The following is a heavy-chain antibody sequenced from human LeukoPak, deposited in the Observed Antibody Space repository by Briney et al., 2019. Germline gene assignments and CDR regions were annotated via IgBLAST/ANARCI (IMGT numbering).Heavy chain of an antibody. J-gene: IGHJ4*02. CDR1: GYTFTSYY. CDR2: INPTGGST. D-gene: IGHD3-9*01. CDR3: ARDRVGYDILTGYLE. Sequence: ASVKVSCKASGYTFTSYYMHWVRQAPGQGLEWMGLINPTGGSTGYAQKFQGRVTMTRDMSTSTDYMELSSLRSEDTAVYYCARDRVGYDILTGYLEWGQGTLVTVSS. V-gene: IGHV1-46*01.